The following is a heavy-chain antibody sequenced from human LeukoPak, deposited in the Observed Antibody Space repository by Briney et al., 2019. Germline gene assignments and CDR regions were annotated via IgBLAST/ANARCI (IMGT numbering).Heavy chain of an antibody. J-gene: IGHJ4*02. CDR2: IYYSGST. CDR1: GGSISSSSYY. D-gene: IGHD6-19*01. V-gene: IGHV4-39*07. Sequence: PSETLSLTCTVSGGSISSSSYYWGWIRQPPGKGLEWIGSIYYSGSTYYNPSLKSRVTISVDTSKNQFSLKLSSVTAADTAVYYCARDVAVAGTHYYFDYWGQGILVTVSS. CDR3: ARDVAVAGTHYYFDY.